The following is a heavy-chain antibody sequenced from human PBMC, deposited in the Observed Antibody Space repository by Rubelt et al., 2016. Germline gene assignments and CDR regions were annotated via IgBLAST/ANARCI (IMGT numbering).Heavy chain of an antibody. J-gene: IGHJ6*02. Sequence: WVAFTRDDRSNKYYADSVKGRFTISRDNSKNTLYLQMNSLRAEDTAVYYCAKVRTGTTALTYYYYGMDVWGQGTTVTVSS. CDR3: AKVRTGTTALTYYYYGMDV. D-gene: IGHD1-1*01. CDR2: TRDDRSNK. V-gene: IGHV3-30*02.